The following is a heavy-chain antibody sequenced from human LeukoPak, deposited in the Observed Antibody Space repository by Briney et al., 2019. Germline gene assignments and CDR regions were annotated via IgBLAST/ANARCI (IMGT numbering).Heavy chain of an antibody. CDR3: ALYDSSGFLAPY. CDR1: GYNFIGNW. Sequence: GESLKISCKGSGYNFIGNWIAWVRQMPGKGLEWMGVIYPGDSDTRYSPSFQGQVTISADKSISTAYLQWSSLKASDTAMYYCALYDSSGFLAPYWGQGTLVTVPS. J-gene: IGHJ4*02. D-gene: IGHD3-22*01. CDR2: IYPGDSDT. V-gene: IGHV5-51*01.